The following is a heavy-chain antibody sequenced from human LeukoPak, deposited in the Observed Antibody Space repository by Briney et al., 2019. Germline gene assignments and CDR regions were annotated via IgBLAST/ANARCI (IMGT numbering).Heavy chain of an antibody. D-gene: IGHD2-15*01. CDR1: GVTFRNYG. J-gene: IGHJ4*02. CDR2: IYYSGSP. Sequence: LRLSCTVSGVTFRNYGMHWVRQAPGKGLEWIGSIYYSGSPYYNPSLKSRVTISVDTSKNQFSLKLSSVTAADTAVYYCARLPIVVVAAATLWGQGTLVTVSS. V-gene: IGHV4-39*01. CDR3: ARLPIVVVAAATL.